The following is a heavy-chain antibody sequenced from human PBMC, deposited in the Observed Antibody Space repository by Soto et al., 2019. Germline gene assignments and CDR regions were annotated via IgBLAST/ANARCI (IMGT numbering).Heavy chain of an antibody. V-gene: IGHV4-59*01. CDR2: IYYSGTT. CDR1: RGSIGTYY. CDR3: ARDSTDHWFDP. Sequence: PSETLSLTCTVSRGSIGTYYWSWIRQSPGKGLEWIANIYYSGTTNYNLSLKSQVTISMDTSKNQFSLTLSSVTAADTAVYYCARDSTDHWFDPWGQGILVTVSS. J-gene: IGHJ5*02.